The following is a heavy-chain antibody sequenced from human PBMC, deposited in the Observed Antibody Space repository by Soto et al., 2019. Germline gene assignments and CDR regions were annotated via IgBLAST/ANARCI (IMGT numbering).Heavy chain of an antibody. CDR1: GFTFRNYA. CDR3: ARGGDIAARPERDYYYGVDV. D-gene: IGHD6-6*01. CDR2: ISFDGRNK. J-gene: IGHJ6*02. Sequence: QVQLVESGGGVVQPGRSLRVSCAASGFTFRNYAIHWVRQAPGKGLEWVAVISFDGRNKYYADSVKGRFTISRDNSKNTLYLQMNSLRGEDTAVYYCARGGDIAARPERDYYYGVDVWGQGTSVTVSS. V-gene: IGHV3-30*04.